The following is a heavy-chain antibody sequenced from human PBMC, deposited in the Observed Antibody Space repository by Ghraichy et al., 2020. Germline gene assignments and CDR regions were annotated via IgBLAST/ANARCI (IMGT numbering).Heavy chain of an antibody. CDR2: INHSGST. CDR3: ARGWRRSYGSGSYGWFDP. Sequence: SETLSLTCAVYGGSFSGYYWSWIRQPPGKGLEWIGEINHSGSTNYNPSLKSRVTISVDTSKNQFSLKLSSVTAADTAVYYCARGWRRSYGSGSYGWFDPWGQGTLVTVSS. CDR1: GGSFSGYY. J-gene: IGHJ5*02. D-gene: IGHD3-10*01. V-gene: IGHV4-34*01.